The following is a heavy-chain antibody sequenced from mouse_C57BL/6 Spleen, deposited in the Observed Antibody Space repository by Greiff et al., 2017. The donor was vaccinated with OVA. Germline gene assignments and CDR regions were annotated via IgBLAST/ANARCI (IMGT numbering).Heavy chain of an antibody. Sequence: QVQLQQSGAELARPGASVKLSCKASGYTFTSYGISWVKQRTGQGLEWIGEIYPRSGNTYYNEKVKGKATLTADKSSSTAYMELRSLTSEDSAVYFCARWHYGSSYGYFDVWGTGTTVTVSS. CDR3: ARWHYGSSYGYFDV. CDR2: IYPRSGNT. J-gene: IGHJ1*03. V-gene: IGHV1-81*01. CDR1: GYTFTSYG. D-gene: IGHD1-1*01.